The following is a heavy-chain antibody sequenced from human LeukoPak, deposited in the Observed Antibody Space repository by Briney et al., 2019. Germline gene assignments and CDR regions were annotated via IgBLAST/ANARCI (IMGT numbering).Heavy chain of an antibody. D-gene: IGHD3-22*01. CDR1: GFTFSSYS. CDR3: ARGAMYYYDSSGYYYIFDY. J-gene: IGHJ4*02. Sequence: GGSLRLSCAASGFTFSSYSMNWVRQAPGKGLEWVSSISSSSSYIYYADSVKGRFTISRDNAKNSLYLQMNSLRAEDTVVYYCARGAMYYYDSSGYYYIFDYWGQGTLVTVSS. V-gene: IGHV3-21*01. CDR2: ISSSSSYI.